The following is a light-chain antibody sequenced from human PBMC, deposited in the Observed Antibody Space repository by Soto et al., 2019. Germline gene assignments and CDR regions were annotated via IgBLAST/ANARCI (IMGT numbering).Light chain of an antibody. CDR1: QSISSTS. Sequence: EIVLTQSPGTLSLSPGERATLSCRASQSISSTSLAWYQQKPGRAPRLVMYAASTRATGIPDRFSGSGSGTDFTLTINRLEPEDFAVYYCQQYGISPKTFGQGTKVEIK. CDR3: QQYGISPKT. J-gene: IGKJ1*01. V-gene: IGKV3-20*01. CDR2: AAS.